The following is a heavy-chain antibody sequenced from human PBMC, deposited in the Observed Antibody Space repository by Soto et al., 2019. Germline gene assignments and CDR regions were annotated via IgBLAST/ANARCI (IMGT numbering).Heavy chain of an antibody. CDR1: GFSLTNIGEG. J-gene: IGHJ4*02. CDR3: VHRLVAHCIGDCSLSDY. V-gene: IGHV2-5*02. Sequence: QITLKESGPTVVRPTQTLTLTCTFSGFSLTNIGEGVGWIRQPPGKAPEWLALIYWDDDDFYSPSLKSRLTIPKDTSKDQVYLTMSNMDPVDTATYYCVHRLVAHCIGDCSLSDYWGQGTLVTVSS. CDR2: IYWDDDD. D-gene: IGHD2-21*02.